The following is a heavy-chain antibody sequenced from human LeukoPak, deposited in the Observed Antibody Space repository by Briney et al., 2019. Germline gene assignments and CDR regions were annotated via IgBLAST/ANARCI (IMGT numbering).Heavy chain of an antibody. CDR1: GGSFSGYN. J-gene: IGHJ4*02. Sequence: PSETLSLTCAVYGGSFSGYNWSWIRQPPGKGLGWIGEINHSGSTNYNPYLKRRVTISVDTSKNQVSLNLSSVTAADTAVYYCARGVYLDGYFVFDYWGQGTLVTISS. V-gene: IGHV4-34*01. CDR3: ARGVYLDGYFVFDY. D-gene: IGHD3-22*01. CDR2: INHSGST.